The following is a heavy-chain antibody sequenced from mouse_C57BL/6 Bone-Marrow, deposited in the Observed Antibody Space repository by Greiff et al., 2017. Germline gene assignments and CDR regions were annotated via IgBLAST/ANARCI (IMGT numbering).Heavy chain of an antibody. V-gene: IGHV1-69*01. D-gene: IGHD1-1*01. CDR1: GYTFTSYW. J-gene: IGHJ2*01. CDR3: ARAVTSVVAPFDY. CDR2: IDPSDSDT. Sequence: QQSCKASGYTFTSYWMHWVKQRPGQGLEWIGEIDPSDSDTNYNQTFKGKSTLTVDKSSSTAYIQLSSLSAEDSAVYYCARAVTSVVAPFDYCGQGTTLTVSS.